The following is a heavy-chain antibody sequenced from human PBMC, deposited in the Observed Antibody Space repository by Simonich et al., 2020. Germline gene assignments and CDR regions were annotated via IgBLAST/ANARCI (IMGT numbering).Heavy chain of an antibody. CDR2: LTPTSGGT. V-gene: IGHV1-2*02. CDR3: ARVRFEAFDI. CDR1: GYTFTGYY. J-gene: IGHJ3*02. Sequence: QVQLVQSGAEVKKPGASVKVSCKASGYTFTGYYMHRVRQAPGQGLACEGWLTPTSGGTNYAQKFQGRVTMTWDTSISTAYMELSRLRSDDTAVYYCARVRFEAFDIWGQGTMVTVSS.